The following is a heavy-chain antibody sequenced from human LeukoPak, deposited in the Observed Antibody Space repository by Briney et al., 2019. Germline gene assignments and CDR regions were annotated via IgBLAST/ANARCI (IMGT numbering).Heavy chain of an antibody. V-gene: IGHV4-59*01. J-gene: IGHJ4*02. CDR2: VYYSGTT. CDR3: ARGGWAALDY. D-gene: IGHD2-15*01. Sequence: SETLSLTCTVSGGSISSYYWSWIRQPPGMGLEWIGFVYYSGTTNYNPSLKSRVTMSVDTSNNRFSLKLSSVTAADTALYYCARGGWAALDYWGQGTPVTVSS. CDR1: GGSISSYY.